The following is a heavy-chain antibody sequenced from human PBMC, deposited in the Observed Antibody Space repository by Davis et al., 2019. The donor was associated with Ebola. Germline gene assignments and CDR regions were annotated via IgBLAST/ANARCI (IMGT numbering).Heavy chain of an antibody. CDR1: GFTFSSYG. D-gene: IGHD6-19*01. Sequence: GESLKISCAASGFTFSSYGMHWVRQAPGKGLEWVAVISYDGSNKYYVDSVKGRFTISRDNSKNTLYLQMNSLRAEDTAVYYCAKDRGYSSGWYLFDYWGQGTLVTVSS. CDR3: AKDRGYSSGWYLFDY. CDR2: ISYDGSNK. J-gene: IGHJ4*02. V-gene: IGHV3-30*18.